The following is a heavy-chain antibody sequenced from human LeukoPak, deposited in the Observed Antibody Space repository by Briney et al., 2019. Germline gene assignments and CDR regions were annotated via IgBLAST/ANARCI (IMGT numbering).Heavy chain of an antibody. D-gene: IGHD5-24*01. V-gene: IGHV4-30-2*01. J-gene: IGHJ5*02. CDR2: IYHSGNT. CDR3: ARVRGYKIKGSWFDP. CDR1: GGSISSGGYS. Sequence: PSQTLSLTCAVSGGSISSGGYSWSWIRQPPGKGLEWIGYIYHSGNTDYNPSVKSRVTISVDRSKNQFSLKLSSVTAADTAVYYCARVRGYKIKGSWFDPWGQGTLVTVSS.